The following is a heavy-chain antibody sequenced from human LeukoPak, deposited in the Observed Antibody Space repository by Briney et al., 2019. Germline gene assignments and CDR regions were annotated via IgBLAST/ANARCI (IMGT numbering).Heavy chain of an antibody. CDR2: ISGGSSTI. D-gene: IGHD2-2*03. CDR1: GFTFSTSS. V-gene: IGHV3-48*01. Sequence: GGSLRLSCAASGFTFSTSSMNWVRQAPGKGLEWVSYISGGSSTIHYADSVKGRFTISRDNAKNSLDLQMNSLRAEDTAVYYCASGYYYGMDVWGQGTLVTVSS. J-gene: IGHJ6*02. CDR3: ASGYYYGMDV.